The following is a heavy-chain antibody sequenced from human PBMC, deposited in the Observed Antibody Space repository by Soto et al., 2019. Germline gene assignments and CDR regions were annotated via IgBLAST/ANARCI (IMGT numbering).Heavy chain of an antibody. V-gene: IGHV6-1*01. CDR3: AREDIVVVVAVTDYCYDGMDV. J-gene: IGHJ6*02. D-gene: IGHD2-15*01. CDR1: GDSASCNSAA. Sequence: QVQLQQSGQGLVKPSQTLSLTCAISGDSASCNSAAWNWIRQSPSRGLEWLGRTYYRSKWYNDYAVSVKRRITINPDTSKNQFSLQLNSVTPEDTAVYYCAREDIVVVVAVTDYCYDGMDVWGQGTTVTVSS. CDR2: TYYRSKWYN.